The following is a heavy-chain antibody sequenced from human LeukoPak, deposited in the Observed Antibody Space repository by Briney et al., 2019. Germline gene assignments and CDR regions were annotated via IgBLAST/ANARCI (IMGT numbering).Heavy chain of an antibody. CDR1: GFTFSDYD. CDR2: IGTAGDT. J-gene: IGHJ4*02. Sequence: GVSLRLSCAASGFTFSDYDMHWVRQATGKGLEWVSAIGTAGDTYYTGSVKGRFTISRENAKSSLYLQMNSLRAGDTAVYYCARVAKERVGGVYYFDYWGQGTLVTVSS. V-gene: IGHV3-13*01. D-gene: IGHD1-1*01. CDR3: ARVAKERVGGVYYFDY.